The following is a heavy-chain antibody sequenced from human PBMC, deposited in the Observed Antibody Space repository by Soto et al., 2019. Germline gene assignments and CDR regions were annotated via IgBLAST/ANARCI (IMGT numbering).Heavy chain of an antibody. CDR2: VYYSGTT. V-gene: IGHV4-61*08. CDR3: VRDTYFSDSSGCTRCFDH. Sequence: SETLSLTCTVSGGSIDSGDYYWSWIRQPPGKGLEWIGYVYYSGTTNYNPFLKSRVTLSLDKSKNQFSLEMNSLTTEDTAVYYCVRDTYFSDSSGCTRCFDHWGQGTLVTVSS. J-gene: IGHJ5*02. CDR1: GGSIDSGDYY. D-gene: IGHD3-22*01.